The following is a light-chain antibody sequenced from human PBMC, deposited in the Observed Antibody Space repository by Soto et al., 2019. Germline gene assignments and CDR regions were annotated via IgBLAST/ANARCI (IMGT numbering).Light chain of an antibody. Sequence: DIQMTQSPSSLSASVGDRVTITCRASQSISSYLNWYQQKPGKAPKLLIYAASSLESGVPQRFSGSGSGTEFTLTISSLQTDDFSTYYCQQYRTFGQGTKVDIK. V-gene: IGKV1-39*01. J-gene: IGKJ1*01. CDR1: QSISSY. CDR2: AAS. CDR3: QQYRT.